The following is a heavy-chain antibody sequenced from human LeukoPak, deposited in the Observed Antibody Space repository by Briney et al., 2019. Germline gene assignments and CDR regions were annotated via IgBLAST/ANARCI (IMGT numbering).Heavy chain of an antibody. Sequence: SVKVSCKASGYTFTSYGISWVRQAPGQGLEWMGWISAYNGNTNYAQKLQGRVTMTTDTSTSTAYMELRSLRSDDTAVYYCARVMELNENWFDPWGQGTLVHVPS. V-gene: IGHV1-18*01. D-gene: IGHD1-7*01. CDR2: ISAYNGNT. CDR1: GYTFTSYG. J-gene: IGHJ5*02. CDR3: ARVMELNENWFDP.